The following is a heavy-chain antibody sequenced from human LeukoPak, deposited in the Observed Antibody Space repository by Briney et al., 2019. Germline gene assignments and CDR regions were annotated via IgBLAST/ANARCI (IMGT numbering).Heavy chain of an antibody. D-gene: IGHD2-15*01. J-gene: IGHJ4*02. Sequence: WXRQATGXXXXXXGWMNPNSGNTGSAQRFQGRVTMTRNTSISTAYMELSSLRSEDAAVYYCARALRVGRYSADYWGQGTLVTVSS. CDR3: ARALRVGRYSADY. CDR2: MNPNSGNT. V-gene: IGHV1-8*01.